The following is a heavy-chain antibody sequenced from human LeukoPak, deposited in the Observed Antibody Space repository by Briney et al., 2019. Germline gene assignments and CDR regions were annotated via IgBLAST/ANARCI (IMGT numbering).Heavy chain of an antibody. CDR3: ARHGGSGSLDY. V-gene: IGHV4-59*08. J-gene: IGHJ4*02. CDR2: SYYSGNT. Sequence: PSETLSLTCTVSGGSISTYYWSWIRQPPGKGLEWIGYSYYSGNTVPHPSLKSRVTISVDTSKNQFSLRLRSVTAADTAVYYCARHGGSGSLDYWGQGTLVTVST. D-gene: IGHD3-3*01. CDR1: GGSISTYY.